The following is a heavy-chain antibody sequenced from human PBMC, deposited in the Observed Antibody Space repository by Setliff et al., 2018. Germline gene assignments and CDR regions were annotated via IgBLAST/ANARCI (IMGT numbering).Heavy chain of an antibody. J-gene: IGHJ6*02. CDR1: GDSISSGSYY. CDR3: ARKKTVYWYYGMDV. V-gene: IGHV4-61*09. D-gene: IGHD2-15*01. CDR2: FHTGGST. Sequence: SETLSLTCTVSGDSISSGSYYWTWIRQPAGKGLEWIGHFHTGGSTNYNRSLRSRVSISVDTSKNQFSLKLRSVTAADTAVYYCARKKTVYWYYGMDVWGQGTTVTVAS.